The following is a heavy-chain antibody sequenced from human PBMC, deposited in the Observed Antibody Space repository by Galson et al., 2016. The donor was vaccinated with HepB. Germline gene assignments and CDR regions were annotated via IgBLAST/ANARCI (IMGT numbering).Heavy chain of an antibody. Sequence: SLRLSCAASGFTFSDFGMHWVRQAPGKGLEWVALIWYDGSNKHYADSVKGRFTISRDNSKNTLYLQMNSLRAEDTAVYYCASIFRYSSSQHPGYWGQGALVTVSS. D-gene: IGHD6-13*01. J-gene: IGHJ4*02. V-gene: IGHV3-33*01. CDR1: GFTFSDFG. CDR2: IWYDGSNK. CDR3: ASIFRYSSSQHPGY.